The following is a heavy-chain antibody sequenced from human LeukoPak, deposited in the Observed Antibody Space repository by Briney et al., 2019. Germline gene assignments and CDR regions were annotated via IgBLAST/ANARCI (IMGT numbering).Heavy chain of an antibody. Sequence: SVTVSCKASGGTFSSYAISWVRQAPGQGLEWMGGIIPIFGTANYAQKFQGRVTITADESTSTAYMELSSLRSEDTAVYYCARGAEIQLWLSLDYWGQGTLVTVSS. D-gene: IGHD5-18*01. CDR2: IIPIFGTA. V-gene: IGHV1-69*13. CDR3: ARGAEIQLWLSLDY. J-gene: IGHJ4*02. CDR1: GGTFSSYA.